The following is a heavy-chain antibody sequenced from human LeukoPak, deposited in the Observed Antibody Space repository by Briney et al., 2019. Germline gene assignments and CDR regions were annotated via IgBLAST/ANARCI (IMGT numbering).Heavy chain of an antibody. CDR3: ARAPGVLLWFGELSPTDY. Sequence: GASVKVSCKASGYTFTRYGISWVRQAPGQGLEWMGWISAYNGNTNYAQKLRGRVTMTTDTSTSTAYMELRSLRSDDTAVYYCARAPGVLLWFGELSPTDYWGQGTLVTVSS. J-gene: IGHJ4*02. D-gene: IGHD3-10*01. CDR1: GYTFTRYG. CDR2: ISAYNGNT. V-gene: IGHV1-18*01.